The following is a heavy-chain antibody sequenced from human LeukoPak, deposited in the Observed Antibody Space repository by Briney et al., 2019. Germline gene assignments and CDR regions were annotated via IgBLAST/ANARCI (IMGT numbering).Heavy chain of an antibody. CDR2: ISYDGSNK. CDR1: GFTFSSYA. J-gene: IGHJ6*03. D-gene: IGHD3-10*01. CDR3: ARDGQYYYGSGSYYPPYYYYYMDV. V-gene: IGHV3-30*04. Sequence: PGRSLRLSCAASGFTFSSYAMHWVRQAPGKGLEWVAVISYDGSNKYYADSVKGRFTISRDNSKNTLYLQMNSLRAEDTAVYYCARDGQYYYGSGSYYPPYYYYYMDVWGKGTTVTVSS.